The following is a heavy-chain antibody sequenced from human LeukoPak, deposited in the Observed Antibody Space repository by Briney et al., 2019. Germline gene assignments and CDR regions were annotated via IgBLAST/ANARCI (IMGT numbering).Heavy chain of an antibody. V-gene: IGHV3-21*01. CDR3: ARDRIAVAATETSFDY. D-gene: IGHD6-19*01. CDR1: GFTFSSDS. J-gene: IGHJ4*02. CDR2: ISSSSSYI. Sequence: GGSLRLSCAASGFTFSSDSMNWVRQAPGKGLEWVSSISSSSSYIYYADSVKGRFTISRGNAKNSLYLQMNSLRAEDTAVYYCARDRIAVAATETSFDYWGQGTLVTVSS.